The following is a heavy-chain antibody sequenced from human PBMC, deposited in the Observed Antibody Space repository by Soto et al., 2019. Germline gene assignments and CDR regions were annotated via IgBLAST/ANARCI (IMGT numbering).Heavy chain of an antibody. Sequence: QVTFKESGPLLVKPPETLTPTCTVSWFSPSNARMSVSWVRQPPGKALELLAPIFSNDAKSYSAALKSRLTIPKDNSKSQVVLTMTNMDPVDTATYYCARIRWWGWLGPNDYWGQGTRVTVSS. D-gene: IGHD2-15*01. CDR1: WFSPSNARMS. CDR2: IFSNDAK. V-gene: IGHV2-26*01. J-gene: IGHJ4*02. CDR3: ARIRWWGWLGPNDY.